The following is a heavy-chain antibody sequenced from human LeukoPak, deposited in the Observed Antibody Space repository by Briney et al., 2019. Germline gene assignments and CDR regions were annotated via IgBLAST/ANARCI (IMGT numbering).Heavy chain of an antibody. CDR3: ARARTPYGSGND. Sequence: SQTLSLTCTVSCGSISSGSYYWSWIRQPAGKGLEWIGRIYTSGSTNYNPSLKSRVTMSVDTSKNQFSLKLSSVTAADTAVYYCARARTPYGSGNDWGQGTLVTVSS. D-gene: IGHD3-10*01. CDR1: CGSISSGSYY. J-gene: IGHJ4*02. V-gene: IGHV4-61*02. CDR2: IYTSGST.